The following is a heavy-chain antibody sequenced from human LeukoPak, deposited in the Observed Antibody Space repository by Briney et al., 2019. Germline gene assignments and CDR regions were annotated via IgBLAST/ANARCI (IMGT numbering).Heavy chain of an antibody. D-gene: IGHD1-7*01. CDR1: GFTFSDYY. J-gene: IGHJ4*02. CDR3: ARESYWSYDY. Sequence: KTGGSLRLSCAASGFTFSDYYMTWIRQAPGKGLEWVSYITSSGGTIDYADSVKGRFTISRDNAKNSLYLQMNSLRAEDTAIYYCARESYWSYDYWGQGTLVTVSS. CDR2: ITSSGGTI. V-gene: IGHV3-11*04.